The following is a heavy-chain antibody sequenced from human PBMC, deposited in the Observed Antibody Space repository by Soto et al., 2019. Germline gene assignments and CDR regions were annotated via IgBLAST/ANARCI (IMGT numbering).Heavy chain of an antibody. CDR1: GFTFSSYA. CDR2: ISGSGGST. J-gene: IGHJ5*02. Sequence: GGSLRLSCAASGFTFSSYAMSWVRQAPGKGLEWVSAISGSGGSTYYADSVKGRFTISRDNSKNTLYLQMNSLRAEDTAVYYCAKDRGGYYDFSSDWFDPWGQGTLVTVSS. D-gene: IGHD3-3*01. V-gene: IGHV3-23*01. CDR3: AKDRGGYYDFSSDWFDP.